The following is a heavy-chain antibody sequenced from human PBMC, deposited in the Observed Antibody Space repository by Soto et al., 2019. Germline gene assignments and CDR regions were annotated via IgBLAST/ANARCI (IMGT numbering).Heavy chain of an antibody. J-gene: IGHJ4*02. V-gene: IGHV3-74*01. D-gene: IGHD6-6*01. CDR1: GFTFSSFW. Sequence: EVQLVESGGGLVQPGGSLRLSCAASGFTFSSFWMHWVRQAPGKGLVWVSLVSSDGTITTYADSVDSRFTISRDNAKNTVYLQMNSLRAEDTAVYYCARGPLWGSSAYWGQGALVTVS. CDR2: VSSDGTIT. CDR3: ARGPLWGSSAY.